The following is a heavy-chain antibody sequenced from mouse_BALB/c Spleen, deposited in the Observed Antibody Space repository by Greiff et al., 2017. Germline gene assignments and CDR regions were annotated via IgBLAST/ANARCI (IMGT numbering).Heavy chain of an antibody. CDR3: ASRGLRRAMDY. J-gene: IGHJ4*01. Sequence: EVQVVESGGGLVQPGGSRKLSCAASGFTFSSFGMHWVRQAPEKGLEWVAYISSGSSTIYYADTVKGRFTISRDNPKNTLFLQMTSLRSEDTAMYYCASRGLRRAMDYWGQGTSVTVSS. CDR1: GFTFSSFG. D-gene: IGHD2-4*01. CDR2: ISSGSSTI. V-gene: IGHV5-17*02.